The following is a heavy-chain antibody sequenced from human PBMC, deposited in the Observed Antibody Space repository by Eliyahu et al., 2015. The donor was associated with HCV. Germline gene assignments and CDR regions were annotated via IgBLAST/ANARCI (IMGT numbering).Heavy chain of an antibody. CDR2: IYYSGIT. J-gene: IGHJ4*02. D-gene: IGHD4-23*01. CDR1: ASVSSGTYY. Sequence: ASVSSGTYYWSWIRQTPGKGLEWIGYIYYSGITNYNPSLKSRVTISFDTSKNQFSLKVTSVSAADTAVYYCARGLSHDYGGNSPFDYWGQGTLVTVSS. V-gene: IGHV4-61*01. CDR3: ARGLSHDYGGNSPFDY.